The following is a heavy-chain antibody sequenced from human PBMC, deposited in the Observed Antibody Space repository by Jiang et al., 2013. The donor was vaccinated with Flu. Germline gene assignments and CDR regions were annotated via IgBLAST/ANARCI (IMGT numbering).Heavy chain of an antibody. CDR1: GLSVSDNY. V-gene: IGHV3-66*01. J-gene: IGHJ6*02. CDR3: ARDRQVDASGYYYYYYGMDV. D-gene: IGHD5-12*01. CDR2: IYGGGAT. Sequence: LVEVWGRALVRAGGVPSRLSCAASGLSVSDNYMTWVRQAPGKGLEWVSIIYGGGATYYADSVRGRFTISRDNSKNTLFLHMSKLRADDTAVYYCARDRQVDASGYYYYYYGMDVWGQGTTVTVSS.